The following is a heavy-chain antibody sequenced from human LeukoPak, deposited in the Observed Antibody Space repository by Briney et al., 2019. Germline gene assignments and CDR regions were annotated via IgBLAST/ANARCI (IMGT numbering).Heavy chain of an antibody. CDR1: GFIFSSYE. J-gene: IGHJ3*02. D-gene: IGHD3-10*01. CDR2: ISSSGSTI. Sequence: PGGSLRLSCAASGFIFSSYEMNWVRQAPGKGLEWVSYISSSGSTIYYADSVKGRFTISRDNAKNSLYPQMNSLRAEDTAVYYCATSGSDAFDIWGQGTMVTVSS. CDR3: ATSGSDAFDI. V-gene: IGHV3-48*03.